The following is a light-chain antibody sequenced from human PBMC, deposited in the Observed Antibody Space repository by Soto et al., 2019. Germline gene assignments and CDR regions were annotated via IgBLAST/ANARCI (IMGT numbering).Light chain of an antibody. V-gene: IGKV3-20*02. J-gene: IGKJ1*01. CDR1: QSISSSY. CDR2: RAA. Sequence: EIELTQSPSSLSVSLGDRATLSCRASQSISSSYFAWYQQKPGQNLRLLLYRAASSATSGPARLSGSGSATTDIPTISRSQPPEYVVNYCQQKYDAAPRTFGQGTKVDIK. CDR3: QQKYDAAPRT.